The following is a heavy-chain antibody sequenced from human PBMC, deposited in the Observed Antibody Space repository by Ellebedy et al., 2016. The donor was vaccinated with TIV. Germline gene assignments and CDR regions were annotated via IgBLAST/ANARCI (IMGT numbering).Heavy chain of an antibody. D-gene: IGHD2-21*01. CDR2: IRTKTYGATT. Sequence: GGSLRLSXTTSGLTFGETTINWFRQAPGKGLEWIGFIRTKTYGATTKYAASVKGRFTISRDDSKNTAYLQMDSLKTEDTAVYYCARVVIWGRLPGIWYFDVWGRGTLVTVSS. V-gene: IGHV3-49*03. CDR3: ARVVIWGRLPGIWYFDV. J-gene: IGHJ2*01. CDR1: GLTFGETT.